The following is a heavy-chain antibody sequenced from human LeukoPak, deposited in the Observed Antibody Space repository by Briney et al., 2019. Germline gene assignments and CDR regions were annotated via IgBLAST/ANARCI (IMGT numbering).Heavy chain of an antibody. CDR2: VQHIGGET. CDR3: ATYSILNAREFRY. V-gene: IGHV3-7*01. D-gene: IGHD4-11*01. J-gene: IGHJ1*01. CDR1: GFTFSNSW. Sequence: GGSLRLSCAGSGFTFSNSWIGWVRQAPGKGLEWVANVQHIGGETYYVDSVKGRFTISRGNAKNSVYLQMNSLGADDTAVYYCATYSILNAREFRYWGQGTLVTVTS.